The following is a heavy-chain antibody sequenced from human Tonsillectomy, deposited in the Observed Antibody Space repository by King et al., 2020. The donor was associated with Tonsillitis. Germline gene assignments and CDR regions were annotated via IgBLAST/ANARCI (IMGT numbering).Heavy chain of an antibody. V-gene: IGHV3-23*04. D-gene: IGHD3/OR15-3a*01. CDR2: ISGSGGST. J-gene: IGHJ4*02. CDR1: GFTFSSYA. CDR3: AKYHFWTAINSSPDY. Sequence: VQLVESGGGLVQPGGSLRLSCAASGFTFSSYAMSWVRQAPGKGLEWVSVISGSGGSTYYADSVKGRFTISRDNFRNTLLLQMNSLRAEDTAGYYCAKYHFWTAINSSPDYWGQGILVTVSS.